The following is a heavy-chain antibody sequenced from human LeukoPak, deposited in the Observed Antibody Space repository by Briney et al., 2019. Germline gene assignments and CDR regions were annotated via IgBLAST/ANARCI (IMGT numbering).Heavy chain of an antibody. V-gene: IGHV3-9*01. J-gene: IGHJ5*02. Sequence: GGSLRLSCAASGFTFDDYAMHWVRQAPGKGLEWVSGISWNSGSIGYADSVKGRFTISRDNAKNSLYLQMNSLRAEDTALYYCAKDAGSGSYYSNWFDPWGQGTLVTVSS. CDR3: AKDAGSGSYYSNWFDP. CDR2: ISWNSGSI. D-gene: IGHD3-10*01. CDR1: GFTFDDYA.